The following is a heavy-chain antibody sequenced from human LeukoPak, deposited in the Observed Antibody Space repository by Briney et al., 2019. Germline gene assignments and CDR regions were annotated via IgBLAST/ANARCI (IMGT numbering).Heavy chain of an antibody. CDR3: ARRGSGYSH. V-gene: IGHV4-39*01. Sequence: SETLSLTCTVSGGSISSTFYYWGWIRQPPGKGLEWIGTIYYSGTTYYNPSLKSRVTISVETSKSQFSLKLSSVTAADTAVYYCARRGSGYSHWGQGTLVTVSS. CDR1: GGSISSTFYY. CDR2: IYYSGTT. D-gene: IGHD3-3*01. J-gene: IGHJ4*02.